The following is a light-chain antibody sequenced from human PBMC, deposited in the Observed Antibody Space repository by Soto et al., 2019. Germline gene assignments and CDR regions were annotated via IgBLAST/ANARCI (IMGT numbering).Light chain of an antibody. J-gene: IGLJ3*02. CDR1: SSDVGGYNH. Sequence: QSALTQPASVSGSPGQSITISCTGTSSDVGGYNHVSWYQQHPGKAPKLMISAVTQRPSGVPDRFSGSKSGNTASLTISGLQADDEADYFCCSYTASDLWVFGGGTKLTVL. CDR3: CSYTASDLWV. V-gene: IGLV2-14*03. CDR2: AVT.